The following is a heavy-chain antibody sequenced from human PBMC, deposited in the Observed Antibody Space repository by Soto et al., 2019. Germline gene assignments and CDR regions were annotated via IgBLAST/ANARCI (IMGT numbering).Heavy chain of an antibody. CDR3: ARHSFAAGKKMFGQSSGWYAEEFTEY. V-gene: IGHV3-30-3*01. D-gene: IGHD6-19*01. CDR1: GFTFSSYA. J-gene: IGHJ4*02. CDR2: ISYDGSNK. Sequence: PGGSLRLSCAASGFTFSSYAMHWVRQAPGKGLEWAAVISYDGSNKYYADSVKGRFTISRDNSKNTLYLQMNSLRAEDTAVYYLARHSFAAGKKMFGQSSGWYAEEFTEYCGKGSMVAVSS.